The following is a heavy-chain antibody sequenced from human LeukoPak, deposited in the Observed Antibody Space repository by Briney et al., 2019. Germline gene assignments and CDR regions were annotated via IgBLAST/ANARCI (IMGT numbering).Heavy chain of an antibody. CDR1: GYTFTGYY. CDR2: INPNSGGT. Sequence: ASVTVSFTASGYTFTGYYMHWVRQAPGQGLEWMGWINPNSGGTSYAQKFQGRVTMTRDTSTSTVYMELSSLRSEDTAVYYCARADTAMAYYFDYWGQGTLVTVSS. J-gene: IGHJ4*02. V-gene: IGHV1-2*02. D-gene: IGHD5-18*01. CDR3: ARADTAMAYYFDY.